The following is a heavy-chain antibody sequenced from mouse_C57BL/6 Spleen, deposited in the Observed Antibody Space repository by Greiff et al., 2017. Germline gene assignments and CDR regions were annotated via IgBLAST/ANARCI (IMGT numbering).Heavy chain of an antibody. D-gene: IGHD4-1*01. CDR2: IYPGDGDT. Sequence: VQLQQSGAELVKPGASVKISCKASGYAFSSYWMNRVKQRPGKGLEWIGQIYPGDGDTNYNGKFKGKATLTADKSSSTAYMQLSSLTSEDSAVYFCARGPLTGTGFAYWGQGTLVTVSA. CDR3: ARGPLTGTGFAY. V-gene: IGHV1-80*01. CDR1: GYAFSSYW. J-gene: IGHJ3*01.